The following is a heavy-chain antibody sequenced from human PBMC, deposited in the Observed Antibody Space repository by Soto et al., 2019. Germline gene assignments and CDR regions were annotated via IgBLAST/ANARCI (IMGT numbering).Heavy chain of an antibody. V-gene: IGHV3-53*01. CDR3: ARGKGAGAATPIDY. Sequence: EVQLVESGGGLIQPGGSLRLSCAASGFTVSSNYMSWVRQAPGKGLEWVSVIYSGGSTYYADSVKGRFTISRDNSKNTRDLQMIRLRAEATAVYYCARGKGAGAATPIDYWGQGTLVTVSS. J-gene: IGHJ4*02. CDR1: GFTVSSNY. CDR2: IYSGGST. D-gene: IGHD2-15*01.